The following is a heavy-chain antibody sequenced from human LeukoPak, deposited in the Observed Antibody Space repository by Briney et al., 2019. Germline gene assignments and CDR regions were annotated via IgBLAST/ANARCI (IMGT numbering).Heavy chain of an antibody. CDR1: GGSISSSNYY. D-gene: IGHD3-22*01. Sequence: PSETLSLTCIVSGGSISSSNYYWGWIRQSPGKGLEWIGSIYSRGSTYYNPSLKSRVTISVDTSKNQFSLKLSSVTAADTAVYYCARADNYYYDSSGYLSWGQGTLVTVSS. CDR2: IYSRGST. J-gene: IGHJ5*02. CDR3: ARADNYYYDSSGYLS. V-gene: IGHV4-39*07.